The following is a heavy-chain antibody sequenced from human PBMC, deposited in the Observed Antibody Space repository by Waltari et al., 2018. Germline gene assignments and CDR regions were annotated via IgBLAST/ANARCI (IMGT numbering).Heavy chain of an antibody. J-gene: IGHJ4*02. V-gene: IGHV5-10-1*01. CDR3: ATVSPLAALDY. D-gene: IGHD2-15*01. Sequence: SWVRQMPGKGLEWMGRIDPSDSYTNYSPSFQGHVTISADKSISTAYLQWSSLKASDTAMYYCATVSPLAALDYWGQGTLVTVSS. CDR2: IDPSDSYT.